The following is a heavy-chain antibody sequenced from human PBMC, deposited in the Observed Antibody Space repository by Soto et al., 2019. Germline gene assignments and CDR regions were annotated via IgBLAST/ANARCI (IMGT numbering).Heavy chain of an antibody. V-gene: IGHV3-30-3*01. CDR2: ISYDGSNK. CDR1: GFTFSSYA. Sequence: PWGSLRLSCAASGFTFSSYAMHWVRQAPGKGLEWVAVISYDGSNKYYADSVKGRFTISRDNSKNTLYLQMNSLRAEDTAVYYCARDSAPITIFGVVIIGFFDYWGQGTLVTVPS. J-gene: IGHJ4*02. D-gene: IGHD3-3*01. CDR3: ARDSAPITIFGVVIIGFFDY.